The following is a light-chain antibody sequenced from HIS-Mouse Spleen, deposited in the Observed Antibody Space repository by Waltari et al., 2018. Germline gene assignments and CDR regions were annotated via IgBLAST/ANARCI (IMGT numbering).Light chain of an antibody. CDR2: AAS. Sequence: AFQLTRPPSYPPASVGTRFTITCRASQGISSYLAWYQQKPGKAPKLLIYAASTLQSGVPSRFSGSGSGTDFTLTISSLQSEDFATYYCQQHYSYPFTFGPGTKVDIK. CDR3: QQHYSYPFT. CDR1: QGISSY. V-gene: IGKV1-8*01. J-gene: IGKJ3*01.